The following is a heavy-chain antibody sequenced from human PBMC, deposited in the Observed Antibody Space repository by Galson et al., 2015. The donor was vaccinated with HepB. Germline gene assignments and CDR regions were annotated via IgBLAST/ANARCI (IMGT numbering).Heavy chain of an antibody. D-gene: IGHD2-2*01. V-gene: IGHV3-30-3*01. Sequence: SLRLSCAASGFTFSSYAMHWVRQAPGKGLEWVAVISYDGSNKYYADSVKGRFTISRDNSKNTLYLQMNSLRAEDTAVYYCARYQLDYHYYGMDVWGQGTTVTVSS. CDR2: ISYDGSNK. J-gene: IGHJ6*02. CDR3: ARYQLDYHYYGMDV. CDR1: GFTFSSYA.